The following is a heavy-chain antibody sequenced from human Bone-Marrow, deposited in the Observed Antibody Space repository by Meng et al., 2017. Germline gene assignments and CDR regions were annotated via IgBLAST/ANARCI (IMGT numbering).Heavy chain of an antibody. Sequence: GESLKISCKASGYTFTSYAMHWVRQAPGQRLEWMGWINAGNGNTKYSQKFQGRVTITRDTSASTAYMELSSLRSEDTAVYYCARDSSWRLDYYYGMDVWGQGTTVTVSS. CDR1: GYTFTSYA. CDR3: ARDSSWRLDYYYGMDV. J-gene: IGHJ6*02. V-gene: IGHV1-3*01. D-gene: IGHD6-13*01. CDR2: INAGNGNT.